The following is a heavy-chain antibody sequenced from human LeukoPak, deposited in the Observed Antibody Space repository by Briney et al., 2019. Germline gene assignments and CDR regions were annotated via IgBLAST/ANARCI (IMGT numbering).Heavy chain of an antibody. V-gene: IGHV4-34*01. CDR2: INHSGST. J-gene: IGHJ4*02. CDR1: YX. Sequence: YXXXXIRQPPGXGXGWIXEINHSGSTNYSPSLKSRVTISVDTSKNQFSLKLSSVTAADTAVYYCARGYDSSGYYYYFDYWGQGTLVTVSS. CDR3: ARGYDSSGYYYYFDY. D-gene: IGHD3-22*01.